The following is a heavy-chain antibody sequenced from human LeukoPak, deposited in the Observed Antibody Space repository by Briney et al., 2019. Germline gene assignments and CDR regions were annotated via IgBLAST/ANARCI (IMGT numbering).Heavy chain of an antibody. J-gene: IGHJ6*03. CDR1: GGTFSSYA. CDR2: IIPIFGTA. V-gene: IGHV1-69*13. Sequence: SVKVSCKASGGTFSSYAISWVRQAPGQGLEWVGGIIPIFGTANYAQKFQGRVTITADESTSTAYMELSSLRSEDTAVYYCARDVGVTISGGYYYYYMDVWGKGTTVTVSS. D-gene: IGHD3-3*01. CDR3: ARDVGVTISGGYYYYYMDV.